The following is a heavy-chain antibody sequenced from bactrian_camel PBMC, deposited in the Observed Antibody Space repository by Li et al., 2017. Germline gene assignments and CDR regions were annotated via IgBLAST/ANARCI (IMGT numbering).Heavy chain of an antibody. V-gene: IGHV3S53*01. J-gene: IGHJ6*01. Sequence: HVQLVESGGGSVQAGGSLRLSCAASGYIYSSNSRDGRSYYADSMKGRFTGRFTISPDNAENTVSLLMNSLKPEDTAVYYCAATGLEFGHWSAQPCAGAGYFGQGTQVTVS. CDR1: GYIYSSN. CDR3: AATGLEFGHWSAQPCAGAGY. CDR2: YA. D-gene: IGHD7*01.